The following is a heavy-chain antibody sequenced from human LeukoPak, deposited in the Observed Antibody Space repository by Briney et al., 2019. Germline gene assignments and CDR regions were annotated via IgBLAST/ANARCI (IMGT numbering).Heavy chain of an antibody. D-gene: IGHD6-13*01. J-gene: IGHJ5*02. CDR3: AKVAAAGKYNWFDP. CDR2: ISGSGGST. CDR1: RFTFSSYA. V-gene: IGHV3-23*01. Sequence: GGSLRLSCTASRFTFSSYAMNWVRQAPGKGLEWVSGISGSGGSTYYADSAKGRFTISRDNSKNTLYLQMNSLRAEDTAVYYCAKVAAAGKYNWFDPWGQGTLVTVSS.